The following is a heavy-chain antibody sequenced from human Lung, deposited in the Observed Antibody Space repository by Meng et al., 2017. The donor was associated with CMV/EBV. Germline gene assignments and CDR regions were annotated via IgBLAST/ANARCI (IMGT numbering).Heavy chain of an antibody. Sequence: SVKVSXKASRNTFSSYTLTWVRQAPGQGLEWMGGIIPIFAIANYAQSFRGRVTITADTSTSIGYMELSGLRSEDTAVYYCAVYCGTTSCYDGYGMDVWGQGTXVTVAS. D-gene: IGHD2-2*01. J-gene: IGHJ6*02. V-gene: IGHV1-69*10. CDR3: AVYCGTTSCYDGYGMDV. CDR1: RNTFSSYT. CDR2: IIPIFAIA.